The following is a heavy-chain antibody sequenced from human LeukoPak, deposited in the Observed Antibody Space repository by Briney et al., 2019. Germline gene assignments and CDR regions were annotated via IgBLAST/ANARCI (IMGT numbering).Heavy chain of an antibody. V-gene: IGHV3-23*01. J-gene: IGHJ4*02. CDR3: AKRYCSGGSCYPLDY. CDR1: GFSFTSYA. Sequence: GGSLRLSCAASGFSFTSYAVSRVRQAPGKGLEWVSAISGSGGSTYYADSVKGRFTISRDNSKNTLYLQMNSLRAEDTAVYYCAKRYCSGGSCYPLDYWGQGTLVTVSS. CDR2: ISGSGGST. D-gene: IGHD2-15*01.